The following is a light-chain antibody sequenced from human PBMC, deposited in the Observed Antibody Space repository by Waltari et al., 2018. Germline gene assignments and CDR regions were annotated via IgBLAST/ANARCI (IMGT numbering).Light chain of an antibody. V-gene: IGKV2-28*01. Sequence: DIVMTQSLLSLPVTPGEPASISCRSSQGLLHSNGYNYLDWYLQKPGQSPQLLIYLGSNRASGVPDRFSGSGSGTEFTLKISRVEAEDVGVYYCMQALQTPWTFGQGTKVEVK. CDR2: LGS. CDR1: QGLLHSNGYNY. CDR3: MQALQTPWT. J-gene: IGKJ1*01.